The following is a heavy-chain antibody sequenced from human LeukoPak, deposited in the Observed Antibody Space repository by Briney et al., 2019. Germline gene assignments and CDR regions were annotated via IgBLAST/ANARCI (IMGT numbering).Heavy chain of an antibody. Sequence: RSSETLSLTCTVSGGSISSYYWSWIRQPPGKGLEWIGYIYYSGSTNYNPSLKSRVTMSVGTSKNQFSLRLRSVTAADTAVYYCARALRGDLGSASYYNIDYWGQGTLVTVSS. D-gene: IGHD3-10*01. V-gene: IGHV4-59*01. J-gene: IGHJ4*02. CDR1: GGSISSYY. CDR3: ARALRGDLGSASYYNIDY. CDR2: IYYSGST.